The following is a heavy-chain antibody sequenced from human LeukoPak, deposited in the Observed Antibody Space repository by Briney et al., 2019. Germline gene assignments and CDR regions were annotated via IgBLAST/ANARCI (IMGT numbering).Heavy chain of an antibody. CDR1: GGTFSSYA. CDR2: IIPILGIA. V-gene: IGHV1-69*04. D-gene: IGHD6-19*01. CDR3: ASDPRPTYSSGCS. Sequence: ASVKVSCKASGGTFSSYAISWVRQAPGQGLEWMGRIIPILGIANYAQKFQGRVTITADKSTSTAYMELSSLRSEDTAVYYCASDPRPTYSSGCSWGQGTLVTVSS. J-gene: IGHJ5*02.